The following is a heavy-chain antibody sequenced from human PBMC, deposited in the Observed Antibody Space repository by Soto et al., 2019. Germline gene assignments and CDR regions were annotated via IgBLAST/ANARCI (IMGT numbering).Heavy chain of an antibody. Sequence: QTLSLTCALSGDNAFRNGVAWNWVSNSPSRGLEWLGRTYLRSKSDTEYAASVKGRSTNNLDTSNNQLTLPLYSVTPEDSAVYYCAGGKNSSFDIWGRGTLVPV. CDR1: GDNAFRNGVA. CDR3: AGGKNSSFDI. D-gene: IGHD1-7*01. V-gene: IGHV6-1*01. CDR2: TYLRSKSDT. J-gene: IGHJ3*02.